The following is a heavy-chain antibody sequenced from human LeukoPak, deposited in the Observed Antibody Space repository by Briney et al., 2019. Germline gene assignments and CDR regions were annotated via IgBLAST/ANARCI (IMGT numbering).Heavy chain of an antibody. D-gene: IGHD3-22*01. Sequence: GASVEVSLKAFGRHLKRYGYRLVRPAPGPGAEWIGRIIPIFGTANYAQKFQGRVTITTDESTSTAYVELSSLRSEDTAVYYCARTQGGGYYYPFDYWGQGTLVTVSS. CDR2: IIPIFGTA. V-gene: IGHV1-69*05. CDR1: GRHLKRYG. CDR3: ARTQGGGYYYPFDY. J-gene: IGHJ4*02.